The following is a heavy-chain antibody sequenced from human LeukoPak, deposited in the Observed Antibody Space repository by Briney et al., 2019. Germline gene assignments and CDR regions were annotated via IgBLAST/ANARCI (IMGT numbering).Heavy chain of an antibody. J-gene: IGHJ4*02. CDR3: ARGGYFDWLRLFDY. CDR2: IIPIFGTA. D-gene: IGHD3-9*01. V-gene: IGHV1-69*13. CDR1: GYTFTSYD. Sequence: SVKVSCKASGYTFTSYDINWVRQATGQGLEWMGGIIPIFGTANYAQKFQGRVTITADESTSTAYMELSSLRSEDTAVYYCARGGYFDWLRLFDYWGQGTLVTVSS.